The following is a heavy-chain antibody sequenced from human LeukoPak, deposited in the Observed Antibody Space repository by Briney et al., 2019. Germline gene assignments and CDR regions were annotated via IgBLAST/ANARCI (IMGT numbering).Heavy chain of an antibody. CDR2: MNPNSGNK. CDR3: ARGPTYYDFWSGYYPTYYYYYMDV. D-gene: IGHD3-3*01. J-gene: IGHJ6*03. V-gene: IGHV1-8*01. Sequence: ASVKVSCKASGYTFTSYDINWVRQATGQGLEWMGWMNPNSGNKGYAQKFQGRVTMNRNTSISTANMELSSLRSEDTAVYYCARGPTYYDFWSGYYPTYYYYYMDVWGKGTTVTVSS. CDR1: GYTFTSYD.